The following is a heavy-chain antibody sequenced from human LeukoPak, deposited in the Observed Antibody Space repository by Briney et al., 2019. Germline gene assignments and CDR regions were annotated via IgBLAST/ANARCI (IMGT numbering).Heavy chain of an antibody. CDR2: INSDGSSA. J-gene: IGHJ6*02. Sequence: GGSLRLSCAASGFTFSSYWMHWVRQAPGKGLVWVSRINSDGSSASYADSVKGRFTISRDNAKNTLYLQMNSLRPEDTAVYYCARGHYDSSGYSDYYYYYGMDVWGQGTTVTVSS. CDR3: ARGHYDSSGYSDYYYYYGMDV. D-gene: IGHD3-22*01. V-gene: IGHV3-74*01. CDR1: GFTFSSYW.